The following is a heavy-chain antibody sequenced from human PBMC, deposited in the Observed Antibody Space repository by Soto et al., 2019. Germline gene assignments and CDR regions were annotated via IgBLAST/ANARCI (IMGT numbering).Heavy chain of an antibody. CDR2: INHSGST. J-gene: IGHJ6*02. CDR1: GGSFSGYY. Sequence: QVQLQQWGAGLLKPSETLSLTCAVYGGSFSGYYWSWIRQPPGKGLEWIGEINHSGSTNYNPSLKDRVTISVDTSKNQFSLKLSSVTAADTAVYYCARASYYYDSSGYFGLYYYYGMDVWGQGTTVTVSS. D-gene: IGHD3-22*01. CDR3: ARASYYYDSSGYFGLYYYYGMDV. V-gene: IGHV4-34*01.